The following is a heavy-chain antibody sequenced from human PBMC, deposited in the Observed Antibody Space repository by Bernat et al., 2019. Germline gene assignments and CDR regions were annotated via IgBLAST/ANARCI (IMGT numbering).Heavy chain of an antibody. V-gene: IGHV4-34*02. CDR1: GYSPSDYY. Sequence: QVQLQQWGAGLLKPSETLSLTCAVYGYSPSDYYWSWIRQPPGKGLEGIGEINHSGSSSFNPSLKSRVTISVDTSKNQFSLKLSSVTAADTAVYYCASDPPHSSGHYPHGYDVWGQGTMVTVSS. CDR2: INHSGSS. CDR3: ASDPPHSSGHYPHGYDV. J-gene: IGHJ3*01. D-gene: IGHD3-22*01.